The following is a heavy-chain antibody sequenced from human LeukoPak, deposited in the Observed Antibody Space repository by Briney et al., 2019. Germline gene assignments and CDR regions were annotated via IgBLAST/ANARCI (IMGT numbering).Heavy chain of an antibody. J-gene: IGHJ6*03. Sequence: GGSLRLSCAASGFTFNSYSMNWVRQAPGKGLEWVSSISSSSSYIYCADSVKGRFTISRDNAKNSLYLQMNSLRAEDTAVYYCARERAVTTGIRSYYYYYMDVWGKGTTVTVSS. CDR3: ARERAVTTGIRSYYYYYMDV. V-gene: IGHV3-21*01. CDR2: ISSSSSYI. CDR1: GFTFNSYS. D-gene: IGHD4-11*01.